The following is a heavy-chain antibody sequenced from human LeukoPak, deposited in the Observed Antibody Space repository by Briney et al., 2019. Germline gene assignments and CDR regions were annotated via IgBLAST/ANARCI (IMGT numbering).Heavy chain of an antibody. V-gene: IGHV3-30*04. Sequence: GGSLRLSCAASGFTFSSYAMHWVRQAPGKGLEWVAVISYDGSNKYYADSVKGRFTTSRDNSKNTLYLQMNSLRAEDTAVYYCARGLSEDGYSANFDYWGQGTLVTVSS. D-gene: IGHD5-24*01. CDR2: ISYDGSNK. CDR1: GFTFSSYA. J-gene: IGHJ4*02. CDR3: ARGLSEDGYSANFDY.